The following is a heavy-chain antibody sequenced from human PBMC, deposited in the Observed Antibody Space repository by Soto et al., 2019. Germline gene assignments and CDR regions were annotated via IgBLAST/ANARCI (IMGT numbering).Heavy chain of an antibody. V-gene: IGHV3-33*01. CDR1: GFTFSSYG. J-gene: IGHJ6*02. CDR2: IWYDGSNK. Sequence: GGSLRLSCAASGFTFSSYGMHWVRQAPGKGLEWVAVIWYDGSNKYYADSVKGRFTISRDNSKNTLYLQMNSLRAEDTAVYYCARDLVDIVVVPAAIGRYYYYGMDVWGQGTTVTVSS. D-gene: IGHD2-2*03. CDR3: ARDLVDIVVVPAAIGRYYYYGMDV.